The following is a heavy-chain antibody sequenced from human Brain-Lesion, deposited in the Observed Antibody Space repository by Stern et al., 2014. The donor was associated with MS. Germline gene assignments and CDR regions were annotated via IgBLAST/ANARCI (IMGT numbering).Heavy chain of an antibody. CDR1: GGSISSSSYY. V-gene: IGHV4-39*02. D-gene: IGHD3-10*01. CDR3: AKLWLGELPESPFDY. Sequence: VQLVESGPGLVKPSETLSLTCTVSGGSISSSSYYWGWIRQPPGKRLEWIGSIYYRRSTYYNPSPQSRVTISMDPPTNHLSPRLSSVTAADTAVYFCAKLWLGELPESPFDYWGQGTLVTVSS. CDR2: IYYRRST. J-gene: IGHJ4*02.